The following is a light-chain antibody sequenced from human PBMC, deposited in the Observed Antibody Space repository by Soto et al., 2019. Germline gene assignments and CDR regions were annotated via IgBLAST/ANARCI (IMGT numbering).Light chain of an antibody. CDR2: KAS. CDR1: QSVGHW. Sequence: DIQMTQSPSTLSASVRDRDTITCRASQSVGHWLAWYQQKPGKAPKLLIYKASTLESGVPSRFSGIGFGTEFPLTISSLQPDDFATYYCQHYTTYPYTFGQGSKLEIK. J-gene: IGKJ2*01. V-gene: IGKV1-5*03. CDR3: QHYTTYPYT.